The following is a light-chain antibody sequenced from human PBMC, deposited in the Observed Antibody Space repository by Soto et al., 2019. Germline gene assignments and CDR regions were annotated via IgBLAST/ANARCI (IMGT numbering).Light chain of an antibody. Sequence: EIGMSQSPATLSVSPGETATLSWRASQSVNSNLAWYQQKLGQAPRVLIYGASTRTTGIPARCSGSGSETEFILTISSLQSEDFAVYYCQHYNAWPWTFGQGTKVDIK. CDR3: QHYNAWPWT. V-gene: IGKV3-15*01. CDR1: QSVNSN. J-gene: IGKJ1*01. CDR2: GAS.